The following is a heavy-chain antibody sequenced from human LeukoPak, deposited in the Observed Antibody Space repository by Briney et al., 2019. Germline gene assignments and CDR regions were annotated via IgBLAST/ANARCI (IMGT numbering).Heavy chain of an antibody. CDR1: GGSFSGYY. D-gene: IGHD5-24*01. Sequence: SQTLSLTCAVYGGSFSGYYWSWIRQPPGMGLEWIGEINHSGSTNYNPSLKSRVTISVDTSKNQFSLKLSSVTAADTAVYYCARRQLKASYGMDVWGQGTTVTVSS. CDR2: INHSGST. CDR3: ARRQLKASYGMDV. V-gene: IGHV4-34*01. J-gene: IGHJ6*02.